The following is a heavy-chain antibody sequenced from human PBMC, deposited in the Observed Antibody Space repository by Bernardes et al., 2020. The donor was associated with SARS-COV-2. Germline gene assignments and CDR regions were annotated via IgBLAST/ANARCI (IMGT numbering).Heavy chain of an antibody. CDR3: AREGGYQLLLRYNGFDP. CDR1: GGSFRGSY. V-gene: IGHV4-34*01. D-gene: IGHD2-2*01. J-gene: IGHJ5*02. Sequence: SETLSLTCAVYGGSFRGSYWSWIRQHPGPGLAWIGELNHSGSTNYNPSLKSRVTISVDTSKNQFSLKLSSVTAADTAVYYCAREGGYQLLLRYNGFDPWGQGTLVTVSS. CDR2: LNHSGST.